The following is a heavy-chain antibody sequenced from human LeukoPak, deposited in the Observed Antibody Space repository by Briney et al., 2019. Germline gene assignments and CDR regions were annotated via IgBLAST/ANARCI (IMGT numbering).Heavy chain of an antibody. J-gene: IGHJ4*02. CDR3: ARIPGDRPDD. Sequence: SETLSLTCTVSGASITSYYWTWIRQPPGKGLEWVGYMYFGERTNYNPSLKSRATISIDPSKKQFSLKLKSVTAADTAVYYCARIPGDRPDDWGQGTLVTGS. D-gene: IGHD7-27*01. CDR2: MYFGERT. V-gene: IGHV4-59*01. CDR1: GASITSYY.